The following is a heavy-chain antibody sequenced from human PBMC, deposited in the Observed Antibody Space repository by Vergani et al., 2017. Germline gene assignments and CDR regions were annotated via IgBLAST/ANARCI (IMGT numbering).Heavy chain of an antibody. D-gene: IGHD3-10*01. J-gene: IGHJ6*02. V-gene: IGHV3-74*01. CDR3: ARGRITMVRGVTDYGMDV. Sequence: EVQLVESGGGLVQPGGSLRLSCAASGFTFSSYWMHWVRQAPGKGLVWVSRINSDGSSTSYADSVKGRFTISRDNAKNTLYLQMNSLRAEDTAVYYCARGRITMVRGVTDYGMDVWGQGTTVTVYS. CDR1: GFTFSSYW. CDR2: INSDGSST.